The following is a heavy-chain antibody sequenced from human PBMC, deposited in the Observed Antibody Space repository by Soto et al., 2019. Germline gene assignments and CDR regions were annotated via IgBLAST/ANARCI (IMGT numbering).Heavy chain of an antibody. V-gene: IGHV3-23*01. J-gene: IGHJ4*02. CDR2: ISGSGGST. Sequence: GGSLRLSCAASGFTFSSYAMSWVRQAPGKGLEWVSAISGSGGSTYYADSVKGRFTISRDNSKNTLYLQMNSLRAEDTAVYYCAKDPRFIGYCSSTSCYPWGYFDYWGQGTLVTVSS. D-gene: IGHD2-2*01. CDR1: GFTFSSYA. CDR3: AKDPRFIGYCSSTSCYPWGYFDY.